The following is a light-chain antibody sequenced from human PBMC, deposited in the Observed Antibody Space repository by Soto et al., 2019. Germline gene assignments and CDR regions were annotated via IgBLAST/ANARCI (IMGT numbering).Light chain of an antibody. V-gene: IGKV3-20*01. CDR3: QQYGMSPR. CDR1: QNVDRNY. CDR2: DAT. J-gene: IGKJ4*01. Sequence: NVLTQSPGTLSLSPGERATLSCRASQNVDRNYLAWYQHKPGRAPRLLVHDATTRATGAPDRFSGSGSGTDFTLTISRLEPEDFAVYYCQQYGMSPRFGGGTKVEMK.